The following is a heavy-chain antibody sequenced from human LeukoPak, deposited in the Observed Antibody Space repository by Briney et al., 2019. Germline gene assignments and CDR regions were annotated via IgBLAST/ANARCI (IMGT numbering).Heavy chain of an antibody. J-gene: IGHJ4*02. D-gene: IGHD6-19*01. CDR2: ISGSGGST. Sequence: GGSLRLSCAASGFTFSDYYMSWIRQAPGKGLEWVSAISGSGGSTYYADSVKGRFTISRDNSKNTLYLQMNSLRAEDTAVYYCAKDLVRQSSGWSFDYWGQGTLVTVSS. CDR3: AKDLVRQSSGWSFDY. V-gene: IGHV3-23*01. CDR1: GFTFSDYY.